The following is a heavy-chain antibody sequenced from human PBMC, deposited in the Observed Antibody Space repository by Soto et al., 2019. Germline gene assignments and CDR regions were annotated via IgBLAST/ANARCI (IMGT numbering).Heavy chain of an antibody. Sequence: APVKASCKASGYTFSSFGINWVRQAPGQGLEWMAWISAYNGNTKYAQKLQSRVTTTTDTSTSTAYMELRRLRSDDTAVYYCACVGGRGSGGGRYGMDVWGQGTTVTVSS. CDR1: GYTFSSFG. CDR2: ISAYNGNT. D-gene: IGHD3-10*01. CDR3: ACVGGRGSGGGRYGMDV. V-gene: IGHV1-18*01. J-gene: IGHJ6*02.